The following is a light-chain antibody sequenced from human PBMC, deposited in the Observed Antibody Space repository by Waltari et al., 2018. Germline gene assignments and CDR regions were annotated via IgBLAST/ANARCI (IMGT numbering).Light chain of an antibody. CDR3: HQYHTYLWT. CDR1: QSISKF. J-gene: IGKJ1*01. CDR2: GAS. Sequence: DIQMTQSPSTLSAFVGDRVTITCRTSQSISKFFAWYQLKPGKAPKLLIYGASTLDGGVPSRFSGSGSGAEFTLTISSLQPDDVATYHCHQYHTYLWTFGQGTKVEIK. V-gene: IGKV1-5*01.